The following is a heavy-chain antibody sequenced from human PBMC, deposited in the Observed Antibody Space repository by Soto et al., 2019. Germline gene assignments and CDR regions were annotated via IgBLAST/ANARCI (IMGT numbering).Heavy chain of an antibody. CDR1: GGTFSSYA. CDR3: ASSGSYFSPVDY. D-gene: IGHD1-26*01. Sequence: SVKVSCKASGGTFSSYAISWVRQAPGQGLEWMGGIIPIFGTANYAQKFQGRVTITADESTSTAYMELSSLRSEDTAVYYCASSGSYFSPVDYWGQGTLVTVSS. J-gene: IGHJ4*02. CDR2: IIPIFGTA. V-gene: IGHV1-69*13.